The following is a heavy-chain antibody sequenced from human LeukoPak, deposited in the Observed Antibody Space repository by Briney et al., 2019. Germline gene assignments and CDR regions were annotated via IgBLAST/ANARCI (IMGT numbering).Heavy chain of an antibody. CDR1: GGSISSGDYY. Sequence: SETLSLTCTVSGGSISSGDYYWSWIRQPPGKGLEWIGYIYYSGSTYYNPSLKSRVTISVDTSKNQFSLKLSPVTAADTAVYYCARVGDYGLRLDYWGQGTLVTVSS. V-gene: IGHV4-30-4*01. CDR3: ARVGDYGLRLDY. D-gene: IGHD4-17*01. J-gene: IGHJ4*02. CDR2: IYYSGST.